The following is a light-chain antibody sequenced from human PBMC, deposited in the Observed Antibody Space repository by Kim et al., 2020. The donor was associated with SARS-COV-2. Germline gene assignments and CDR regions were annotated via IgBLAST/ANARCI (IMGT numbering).Light chain of an antibody. Sequence: VSPGESATFSCRASETVRRNVAWYQQKPGQAPRLLIYGGSTRATNIPGKFRGSGSGTEFTLTITSLQSEDSAVYYCQQYSNWPPYSFGQGTKLEIK. CDR3: QQYSNWPPYS. CDR2: GGS. J-gene: IGKJ2*03. CDR1: ETVRRN. V-gene: IGKV3-15*01.